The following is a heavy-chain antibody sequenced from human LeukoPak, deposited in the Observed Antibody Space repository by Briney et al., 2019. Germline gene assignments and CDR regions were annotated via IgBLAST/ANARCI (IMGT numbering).Heavy chain of an antibody. Sequence: GGSLRLSCAASGFTFSDYYMSWIRQAPGKGLEWVSYISSSGSTIYYADSVKGRFTISRDNAKNSLYLQMNSLRAEDTAVYYCAKQWFYGSGTYSPSDYWGQGTLVTVSS. CDR1: GFTFSDYY. D-gene: IGHD3-10*01. CDR3: AKQWFYGSGTYSPSDY. CDR2: ISSSGSTI. V-gene: IGHV3-11*01. J-gene: IGHJ4*02.